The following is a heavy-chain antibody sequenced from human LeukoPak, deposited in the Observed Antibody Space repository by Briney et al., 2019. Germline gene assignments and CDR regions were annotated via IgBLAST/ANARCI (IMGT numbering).Heavy chain of an antibody. Sequence: SETLSLTCTVSGGSISSYFWSWIRQPPGKGLEWIGEIYHSGSTNYNPSLKSRVTISVDKSKNQFSLKLSSVTAADTAVYYCARPHDSSGYYYGLGYAFDIWGQGTMVTVSS. V-gene: IGHV4-59*12. CDR1: GGSISSYF. D-gene: IGHD3-22*01. CDR3: ARPHDSSGYYYGLGYAFDI. CDR2: IYHSGST. J-gene: IGHJ3*02.